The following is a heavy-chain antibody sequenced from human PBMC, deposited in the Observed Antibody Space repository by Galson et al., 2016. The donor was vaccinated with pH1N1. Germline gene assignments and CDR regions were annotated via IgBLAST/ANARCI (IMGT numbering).Heavy chain of an antibody. D-gene: IGHD3-10*01. Sequence: ETLSLTCTVSGGSISSSSYYWGWIRQPPGKGLEWIGSIYYSGSTYYNPSLKSRVTITVDTSKNQFSLKLSSVTAADTAVYYCARLRWFIDYWGQGTLVTVSS. V-gene: IGHV4-39*01. CDR1: GGSISSSSYY. CDR2: IYYSGST. CDR3: ARLRWFIDY. J-gene: IGHJ4*02.